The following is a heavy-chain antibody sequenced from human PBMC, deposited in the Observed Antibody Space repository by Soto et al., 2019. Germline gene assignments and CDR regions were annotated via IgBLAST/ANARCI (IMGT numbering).Heavy chain of an antibody. CDR3: ATVPNTSRSFDY. CDR1: GFTITSSA. J-gene: IGHJ4*02. Sequence: EVQLLDSGGGLVQPGESLRLSCAASGFTITSSAMSWVRQAPGKWLEWVSTPGISGLTTYYADSVKGRFTVSRDDSKNTLDLQMSSRRAEDTAVYYCATVPNTSRSFDYWGQGTPVTVSS. CDR2: PGISGLTT. V-gene: IGHV3-23*01. D-gene: IGHD7-27*01.